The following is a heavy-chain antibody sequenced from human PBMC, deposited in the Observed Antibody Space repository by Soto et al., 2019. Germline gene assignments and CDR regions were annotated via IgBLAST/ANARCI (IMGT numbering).Heavy chain of an antibody. CDR2: TYYRSKWYN. CDR1: GDSVSTNSAA. D-gene: IGHD3-10*01. J-gene: IGHJ6*02. Sequence: SQTLSLTCXVSGDSVSTNSAAWNWIRQSPSRGLEWLGRTYYRSKWYNDYAVSVKSRININADTSKNQISPQLNSVTPEDTAVHYCARAGPDYYYYGLDVWGQGTTVTVSS. CDR3: ARAGPDYYYYGLDV. V-gene: IGHV6-1*01.